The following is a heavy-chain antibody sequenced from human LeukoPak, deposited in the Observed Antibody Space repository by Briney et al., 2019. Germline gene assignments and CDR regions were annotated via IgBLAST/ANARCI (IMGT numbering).Heavy chain of an antibody. D-gene: IGHD2-2*01. Sequence: ASVKVSCKASGYTFTGYYMHWVRQAPGQGLEWMGWINPNSGGTNYAQKFQGRVSMTRDTSISTAYMELSRLRSDDTAVYYCARGSGYCSSTSCYGNDYWGQGTLVTVSS. CDR2: INPNSGGT. J-gene: IGHJ4*02. CDR3: ARGSGYCSSTSCYGNDY. V-gene: IGHV1-2*02. CDR1: GYTFTGYY.